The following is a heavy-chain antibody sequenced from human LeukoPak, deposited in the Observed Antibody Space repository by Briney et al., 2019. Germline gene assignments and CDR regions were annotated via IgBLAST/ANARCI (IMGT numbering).Heavy chain of an antibody. CDR1: GLTFSSYW. CDR2: INSDGSST. D-gene: IGHD3-16*02. CDR3: ATGSYVWGSYRRGGRPLDY. Sequence: GGSLRLSCAASGLTFSSYWMHWVRQTPGKGLVWVSRINSDGSSTSYADSVKGRFTISRDNAKNTLYLQMNSLRAEDTAVYYCATGSYVWGSYRRGGRPLDYWGQGTLVTVSS. J-gene: IGHJ4*02. V-gene: IGHV3-74*01.